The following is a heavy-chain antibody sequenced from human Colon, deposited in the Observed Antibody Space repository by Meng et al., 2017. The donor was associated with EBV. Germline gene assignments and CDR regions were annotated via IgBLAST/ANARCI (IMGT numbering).Heavy chain of an antibody. J-gene: IGHJ4*02. Sequence: QLQESGPGLGKSSGALSLTCVVSGGSIRSSYWWTWVRQSPGKGLEWIGEMYHSGTTNYNPSLKSRVTISMGKSNNQLSLKLNSVTAADTAVYYCATQESRDGHNPYWGQGTLVTVSS. CDR3: ATQESRDGHNPY. V-gene: IGHV4-4*02. CDR1: GGSIRSSYW. CDR2: MYHSGTT. D-gene: IGHD5-24*01.